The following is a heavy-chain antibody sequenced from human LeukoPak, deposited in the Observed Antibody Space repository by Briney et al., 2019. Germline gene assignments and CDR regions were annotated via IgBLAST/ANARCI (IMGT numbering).Heavy chain of an antibody. J-gene: IGHJ1*01. V-gene: IGHV3-53*01. CDR3: VKADEFTSNPYFQR. CDR1: GFTVSSNY. CDR2: IYGGGST. Sequence: GGSLRLSCAASGFTVSSNYMSWVRQAPGKGLEWVSVIYGGGSTYYADSVKGRFIISRDNSKNTLDLQMNSLRAEDTAVYYCVKADEFTSNPYFQRWGQGTLVIVSS. D-gene: IGHD2-2*01.